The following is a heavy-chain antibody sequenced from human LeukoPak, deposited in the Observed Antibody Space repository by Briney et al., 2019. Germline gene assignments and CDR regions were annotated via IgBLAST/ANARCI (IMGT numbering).Heavy chain of an antibody. CDR1: GDSVSSNSAA. CDR2: TYYRSKWYN. V-gene: IGHV6-1*01. J-gene: IGHJ6*03. D-gene: IGHD6-19*01. Sequence: SQTLSLTCAISGDSVSSNSAAWNWLRQSPSRGLEWLGRTYYRSKWYNDYAVSVKSRITINPDTSKNQFSLQLNSVTPEDTAVYYCARGASPRPWLVYYYYYYMDVWGKGTTVTISS. CDR3: ARGASPRPWLVYYYYYYMDV.